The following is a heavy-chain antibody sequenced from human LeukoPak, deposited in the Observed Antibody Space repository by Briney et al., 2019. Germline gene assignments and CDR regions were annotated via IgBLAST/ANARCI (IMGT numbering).Heavy chain of an antibody. D-gene: IGHD6-19*01. J-gene: IGHJ4*02. V-gene: IGHV3-7*01. CDR3: ARKGNVGSGFYLYYFDY. CDR1: GFTFSSYW. CDR2: IKQDGSEK. Sequence: PGGSLTLSCAASGFTFSSYWMSWVRQAPGKGLEWVANIKQDGSEKYYVDSVKGRFTISRDNAKNSLYLQMNSLRVEDTAVYYCARKGNVGSGFYLYYFDYWGQGTLVTVSS.